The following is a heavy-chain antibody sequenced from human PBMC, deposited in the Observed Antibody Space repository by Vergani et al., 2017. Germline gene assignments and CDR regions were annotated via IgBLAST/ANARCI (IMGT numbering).Heavy chain of an antibody. CDR1: GGSISSYY. J-gene: IGHJ3*02. D-gene: IGHD2-2*01. CDR3: ARLGYCSSTSCPGDAFDI. V-gene: IGHV4-59*01. CDR2: SYYSGST. Sequence: QVQLQESGPGLVKPSETLSLTCTVSGGSISSYYWSWIRQPPGKGLEWIGYSYYSGSTNYNPSLKSRVTISVDTSKNQFFLKLSSVTAADTAVYYCARLGYCSSTSCPGDAFDIWGQGTMVTVSS.